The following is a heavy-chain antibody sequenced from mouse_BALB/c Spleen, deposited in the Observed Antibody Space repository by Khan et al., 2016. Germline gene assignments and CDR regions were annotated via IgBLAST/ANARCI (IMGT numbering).Heavy chain of an antibody. D-gene: IGHD2-1*01. CDR2: ISSYYGDS. Sequence: QVQLKESGAELVRPGVSVKISCKGSGYTFTDYAMHWVKQSHAKSLEWIGDISSYYGDSSYNQKFEGKATMTVDKSSSTAYMELARLTSEDAAIYYCARGGLNYDYAMDYWGQGTSVTVSS. J-gene: IGHJ4*01. CDR3: ARGGLNYDYAMDY. V-gene: IGHV1S137*01. CDR1: GYTFTDYA.